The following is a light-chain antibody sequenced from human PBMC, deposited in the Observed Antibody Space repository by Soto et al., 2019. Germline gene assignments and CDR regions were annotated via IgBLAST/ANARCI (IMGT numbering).Light chain of an antibody. CDR2: EGS. J-gene: IGLJ3*02. CDR1: SSDVGSYNL. CDR3: CSYAGSSTSPPNWV. V-gene: IGLV2-23*01. Sequence: QSALTQPASVSGSPGQSITISCTGTSSDVGSYNLVSWYQQHPGKAPKLMIYEGSKRPSGVSNRFSGSKSGNTASLTISGLQAEDEADYYCCSYAGSSTSPPNWVFGGGTKLTVL.